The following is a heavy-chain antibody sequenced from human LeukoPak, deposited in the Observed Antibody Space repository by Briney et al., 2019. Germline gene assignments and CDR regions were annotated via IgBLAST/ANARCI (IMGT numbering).Heavy chain of an antibody. D-gene: IGHD6-19*01. V-gene: IGHV4-59*01. CDR2: ISYSGST. CDR3: ARDGRAGSLFAY. J-gene: IGHJ4*02. CDR1: GGSISGYY. Sequence: SETLSLTCTVSGGSISGYYWSWIRQPPGKGLEWVGYISYSGSTNYNPSLKSRVTISVDTSKNQFSLRLSSVTAADTAIYYCARDGRAGSLFAYWGQGTLVTVSS.